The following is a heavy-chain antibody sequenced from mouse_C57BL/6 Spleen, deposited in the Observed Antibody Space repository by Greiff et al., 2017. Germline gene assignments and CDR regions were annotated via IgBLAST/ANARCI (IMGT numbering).Heavy chain of an antibody. Sequence: EVMLVESGAGLVKPGGSLKLSCAASGFTFSSYAMSWVRQTPEKRLEWVAYISSGGDYIYYADTVKGRLTISRDNARNTMYLQRSRLKSEDTAMYYCARDQCNYERFAFWGQGTLVTVSS. J-gene: IGHJ3*01. D-gene: IGHD2-1*01. V-gene: IGHV5S21*01. CDR2: ISSGGDYI. CDR3: ARDQCNYERFAF. CDR1: GFTFSSYA.